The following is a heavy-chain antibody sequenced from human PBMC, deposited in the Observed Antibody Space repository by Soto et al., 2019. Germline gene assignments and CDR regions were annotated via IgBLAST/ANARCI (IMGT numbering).Heavy chain of an antibody. CDR1: GDTVTNYG. CDR2: ISFYNGNT. Sequence: QVQLVQSGGEVKKPGASVKVSCKASGDTVTNYGNSWVRQAPGQGLEWMGWISFYNGNTNYAQKLQGRVTLTTDTSTSTAYMELRSLRSDATAVYYCASATSIAVAGKESWGQGTLVTVSS. J-gene: IGHJ4*02. CDR3: ASATSIAVAGKES. D-gene: IGHD6-19*01. V-gene: IGHV1-18*01.